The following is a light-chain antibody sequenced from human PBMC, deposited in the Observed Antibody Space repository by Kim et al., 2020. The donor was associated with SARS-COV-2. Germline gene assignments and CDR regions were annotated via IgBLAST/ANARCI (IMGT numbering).Light chain of an antibody. CDR3: QHRQT. CDR1: QSVSRW. J-gene: IGKJ1*01. Sequence: STLSASEGDRVTLTCRASQSVSRWLAWYQQKPGKAPKLLIYDGSNLQSGVPSRFSGSGSGTEFTLTISSLQPDDFAIYYCQHRQTFGQGTKVDIK. V-gene: IGKV1-5*01. CDR2: DGS.